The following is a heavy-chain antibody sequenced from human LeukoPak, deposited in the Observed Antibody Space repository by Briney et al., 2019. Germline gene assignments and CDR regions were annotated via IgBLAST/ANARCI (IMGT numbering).Heavy chain of an antibody. V-gene: IGHV4-30-2*01. D-gene: IGHD4-23*01. Sequence: SQTLSLTCAVSGGSISSGGYSWSWIRQPPGKGLEWIGYIYHSGSTYYNPSLKSRVTISVDRSKNQFSLKLSSVTAADTAVYYCARSTVVTSGGWFDPWGQGTLVTVSS. J-gene: IGHJ5*02. CDR3: ARSTVVTSGGWFDP. CDR1: GGSISSGGYS. CDR2: IYHSGST.